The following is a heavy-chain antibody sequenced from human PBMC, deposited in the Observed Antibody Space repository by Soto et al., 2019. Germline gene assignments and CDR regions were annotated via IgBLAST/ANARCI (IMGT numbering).Heavy chain of an antibody. V-gene: IGHV4-4*02. J-gene: IGHJ6*02. CDR1: GVSISSSQW. CDR2: IYHNERT. Sequence: QVQLQESGPGLVKPSGTLSLTCAVSGVSISSSQWWSWVRQPPGKGLEWIGEIYHNERTNYNPSLKSRLTMSLDQSKNQVSLKLSSVTAADTATYYCGRTKDYFYGVDVWGQGTTVTVSS. CDR3: GRTKDYFYGVDV.